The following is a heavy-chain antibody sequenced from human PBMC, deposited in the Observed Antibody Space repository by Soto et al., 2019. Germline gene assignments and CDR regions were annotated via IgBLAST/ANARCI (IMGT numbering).Heavy chain of an antibody. V-gene: IGHV1-3*01. CDR2: INAGNGNT. D-gene: IGHD2-21*02. J-gene: IGHJ4*02. Sequence: ASVKVSCKASGYTFTSYAMHWVRQAPGQRLEWMGWINAGNGNTKYSQKFQGRVTITRDTSASTAYMELSSLRSEDTAVYYCARSVFMLVTANDYWGQGTLVTVSS. CDR1: GYTFTSYA. CDR3: ARSVFMLVTANDY.